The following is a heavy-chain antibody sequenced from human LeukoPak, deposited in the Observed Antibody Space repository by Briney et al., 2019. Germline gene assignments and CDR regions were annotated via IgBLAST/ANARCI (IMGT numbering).Heavy chain of an antibody. V-gene: IGHV3-30*02. CDR3: AKDAGVLLWFGEDYYMDV. D-gene: IGHD3-10*01. CDR1: GFTFSSYG. J-gene: IGHJ6*03. Sequence: GGSLRLSCAASGFTFSSYGMHWVRQAPGKGLEWVAFIRYDGSNKYYADSVKGRFTISRDNSKNTLYLQMNSLRAEDTAVYYCAKDAGVLLWFGEDYYMDVWGKGTTVTISS. CDR2: IRYDGSNK.